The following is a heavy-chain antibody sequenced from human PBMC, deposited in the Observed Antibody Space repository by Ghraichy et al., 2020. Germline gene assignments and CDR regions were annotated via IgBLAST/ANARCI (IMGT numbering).Heavy chain of an antibody. J-gene: IGHJ6*02. CDR2: IYHTGST. Sequence: SEPLSLTCTVSGGSISNSNWWSWVRQPPGKGLEWIGDIYHTGSTDFNPSLKSRVTISVDKSKNYFSLKVTSVTAADTAVYYCARDMRYYGSGTYLLHGMDVWGQGTTVTVSS. V-gene: IGHV4-4*02. CDR3: ARDMRYYGSGTYLLHGMDV. CDR1: GGSISNSNW. D-gene: IGHD3-10*01.